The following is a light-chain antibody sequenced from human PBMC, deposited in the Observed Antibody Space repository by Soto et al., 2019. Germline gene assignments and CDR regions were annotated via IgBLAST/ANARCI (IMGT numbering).Light chain of an antibody. V-gene: IGKV4-1*01. J-gene: IGKJ2*02. CDR3: QQYYSTLSWT. CDR1: QSVLYSSNNKNY. CDR2: WAS. Sequence: DIVMTQSPDALAVSLGERATINCESSQSVLYSSNNKNYLAWYQQKPGQPPKLLIYWASTRESGVPDRFSGSGSGTDFTLTISSLQAEGVAVYYCQQYYSTLSWTFGQGTKLEIK.